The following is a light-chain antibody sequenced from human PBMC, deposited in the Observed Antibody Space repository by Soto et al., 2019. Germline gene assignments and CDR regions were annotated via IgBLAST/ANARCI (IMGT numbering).Light chain of an antibody. CDR1: ISNIGTKS. J-gene: IGLJ3*02. CDR3: AAWDDSLNGNWV. Sequence: QSALTQAPSASGTPGQRVTISCSGSISNIGTKSVNWYQQLPGKAPILLIYDDIERPSGVPERFSGSKSGTSASLAISGLQSEDEADYYCAAWDDSLNGNWVFGGGTQLTVL. CDR2: DDI. V-gene: IGLV1-44*01.